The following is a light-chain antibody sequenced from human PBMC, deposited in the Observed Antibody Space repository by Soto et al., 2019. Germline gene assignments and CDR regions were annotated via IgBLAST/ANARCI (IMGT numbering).Light chain of an antibody. CDR1: SSDVGSYNL. J-gene: IGLJ1*01. CDR2: EGS. V-gene: IGLV2-23*01. CDR3: CSYAGSSTYV. Sequence: QSALTKPASVSGSPGQSITIPCTGTSSDVGSYNLVSWYQQHPGKAPKLMIYEGSKRPSGVSNRFSGSKSGNTASLTISGLQAEDEADYSCCSYAGSSTYVFGTGTKVTVL.